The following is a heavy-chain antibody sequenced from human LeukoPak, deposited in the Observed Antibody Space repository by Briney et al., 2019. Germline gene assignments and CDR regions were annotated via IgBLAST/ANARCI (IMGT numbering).Heavy chain of an antibody. CDR1: GGSISSHY. CDR3: ARANGFTYGYSDY. CDR2: IYYSGST. J-gene: IGHJ4*02. Sequence: SETLSLTCTVSGGSISSHYWSWIRQPPGKGLEWIGYIYYSGSTNYNPSLKSRVTISVDTSKNQFSLKLSSVTAADTAVYYCARANGFTYGYSDYWGQGTLVTVSS. V-gene: IGHV4-59*11. D-gene: IGHD5-18*01.